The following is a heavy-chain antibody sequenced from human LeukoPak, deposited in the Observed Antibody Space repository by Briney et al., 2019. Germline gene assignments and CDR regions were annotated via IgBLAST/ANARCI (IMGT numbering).Heavy chain of an antibody. CDR2: ISTNGGST. Sequence: GGSLRLSCAASGFTFSSYAMSWVRQAPGKGLEWVSGISTNGGSTSYADSVKGRFTISRDNSKNTLYLQMNSLRAEDTAVYYCAKEMILWYFDYWGQGTLVTVSS. D-gene: IGHD3-22*01. CDR3: AKEMILWYFDY. J-gene: IGHJ4*02. CDR1: GFTFSSYA. V-gene: IGHV3-23*01.